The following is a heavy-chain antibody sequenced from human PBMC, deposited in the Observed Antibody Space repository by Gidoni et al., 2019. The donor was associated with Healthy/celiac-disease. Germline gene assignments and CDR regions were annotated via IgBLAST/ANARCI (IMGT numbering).Heavy chain of an antibody. D-gene: IGHD3-22*01. Sequence: EVQLLESGGGLVQPGGARRLSCEGSGFTFSSYARSWVRQAPGKGLEWVSAISGSGGSTYYADSVKGRFTISRDNSKNTLYLQMNSLRAEDTAVYYCAKASDSSGYYFFNDFDYWGQGTLVTVSS. CDR1: GFTFSSYA. V-gene: IGHV3-23*01. CDR2: ISGSGGST. J-gene: IGHJ4*02. CDR3: AKASDSSGYYFFNDFDY.